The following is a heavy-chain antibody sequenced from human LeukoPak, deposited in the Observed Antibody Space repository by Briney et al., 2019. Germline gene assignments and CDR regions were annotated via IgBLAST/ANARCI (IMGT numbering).Heavy chain of an antibody. Sequence: GGSLRLSCAASGFIFRTYGMNWVRQAPGKGLEYVSGITAGGGNTYYGDSLKGRFTISRDDSKDTLFLQMNSLRVEDTAVYYCARGGQTGILFDYWGQGTLVTVSS. V-gene: IGHV3-23*01. CDR2: ITAGGGNT. CDR3: ARGGQTGILFDY. CDR1: GFIFRTYG. J-gene: IGHJ4*02. D-gene: IGHD7-27*01.